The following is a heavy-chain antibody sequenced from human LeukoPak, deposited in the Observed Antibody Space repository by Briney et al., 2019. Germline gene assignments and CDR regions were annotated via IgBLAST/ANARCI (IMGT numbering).Heavy chain of an antibody. D-gene: IGHD2-2*02. V-gene: IGHV1-2*02. CDR3: ARDHRYCSSTSCYTPYNWFDP. CDR1: GYTFTGYY. CDR2: INPNSGCT. J-gene: IGHJ5*02. Sequence: GASVKLSCKASGYTFTGYYMHWVRHAPGQGLECMGWINPNSGCTNYAQKFQGRVTMTRDTSISTAYMELSRLRSDDTAVYYCARDHRYCSSTSCYTPYNWFDPWGQGTLVTVSS.